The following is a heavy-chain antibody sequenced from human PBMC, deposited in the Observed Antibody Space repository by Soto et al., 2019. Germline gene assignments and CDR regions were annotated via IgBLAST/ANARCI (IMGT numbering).Heavy chain of an antibody. D-gene: IGHD5-18*01. CDR3: ARADTASGYYYYGMDV. CDR1: GGSFSGYY. V-gene: IGHV4-34*01. Sequence: SETLSLTCAVYGGSFSGYYWSWIRQPPGKGLEWIGEINHSGSTNYNPSLKSRVTISVDTSKNQFSLKLSSVTAADTAVYYCARADTASGYYYYGMDVWGQGTTVTVSS. J-gene: IGHJ6*02. CDR2: INHSGST.